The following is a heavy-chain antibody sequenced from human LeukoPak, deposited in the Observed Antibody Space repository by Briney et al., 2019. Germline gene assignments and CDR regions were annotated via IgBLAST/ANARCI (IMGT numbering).Heavy chain of an antibody. CDR3: ARAPAIFGGMDV. D-gene: IGHD3-3*01. CDR1: GFTFSSYE. V-gene: IGHV3-48*03. CDR2: ISSSGSTI. Sequence: GGSLRLSCAASGFTFSSYEMNWVRQAPGKGLEWVSYISSSGSTIYYADSVKGRFTISRDNAKNSLYLQMNSLRAEDTAVYYCARAPAIFGGMDVWGKGTTVTVSS. J-gene: IGHJ6*03.